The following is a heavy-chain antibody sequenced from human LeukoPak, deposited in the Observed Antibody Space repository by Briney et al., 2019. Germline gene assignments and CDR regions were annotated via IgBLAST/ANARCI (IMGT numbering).Heavy chain of an antibody. V-gene: IGHV4-59*01. J-gene: IGHJ5*02. CDR3: ARFQAVAGTGYNWFDP. D-gene: IGHD6-19*01. CDR2: IYYSGST. Sequence: SETLSLTCTVSGGSISSYYWSWIRQPPGKGLEWIGYIYYSGSTNYNPSLKSRVTISVDTSKNQFSLKLSSVTAADTAVYYCARFQAVAGTGYNWFDPWGQGTLVTVSS. CDR1: GGSISSYY.